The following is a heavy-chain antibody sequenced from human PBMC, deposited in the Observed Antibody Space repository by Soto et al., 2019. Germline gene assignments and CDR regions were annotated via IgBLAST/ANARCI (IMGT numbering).Heavy chain of an antibody. V-gene: IGHV3-11*04. D-gene: IGHD5-12*01. CDR1: GFTFSEYY. J-gene: IGHJ5*02. Sequence: PGGSLRLSCVASGFTFSEYYMSWIRQPPGKGPEWIAYITSSENTIYYADSVKGRFTISRDNAQSSLYLQMNSLRVEDTAVYYCLSGNSPSSTWGQGTLVTVSS. CDR2: ITSSENTI. CDR3: LSGNSPSST.